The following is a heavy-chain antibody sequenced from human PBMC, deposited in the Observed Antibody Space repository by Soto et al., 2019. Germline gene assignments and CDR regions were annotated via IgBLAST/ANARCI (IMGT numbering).Heavy chain of an antibody. CDR1: GFTLTRSG. V-gene: IGHV1-18*01. Sequence: VASVKVSRKASGFTLTRSGVSRVRQAPGQRLEWLGWINPDNGNTNYAQHLQGRVSLTTDTSTSTAYMDLRSLRSDDTAVYYCARDMSGGTYNYYYGMDVWGQGTTVTVSS. D-gene: IGHD1-26*01. CDR2: INPDNGNT. CDR3: ARDMSGGTYNYYYGMDV. J-gene: IGHJ6*02.